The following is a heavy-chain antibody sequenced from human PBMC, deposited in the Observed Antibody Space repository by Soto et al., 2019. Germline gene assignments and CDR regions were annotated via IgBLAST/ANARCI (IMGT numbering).Heavy chain of an antibody. CDR3: ARDGAPRNEAYYYYGMDV. CDR1: GFTFSSYS. Sequence: EVQLVESGGGLVKPGGSLRLSCAASGFTFSSYSMNWVRQAPGKGLEWVSSISSSSSYIYYADSVKGRFTISRDNAKNSLYLQMNSLRAEDTAVYYCARDGAPRNEAYYYYGMDVWGQGTTVTVSS. D-gene: IGHD3-16*01. V-gene: IGHV3-21*01. J-gene: IGHJ6*02. CDR2: ISSSSSYI.